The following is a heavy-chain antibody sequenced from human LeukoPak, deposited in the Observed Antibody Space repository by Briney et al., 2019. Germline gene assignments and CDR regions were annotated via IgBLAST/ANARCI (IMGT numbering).Heavy chain of an antibody. CDR2: IYYSGST. Sequence: SETLSLTCAVYGGSFSGYYWSWIRQPPGKGLEWIGYIYYSGSTNYNPSLKSRVTISVDTSKNQFSLKLSSVTAADTAVYYCARAGIAAAHFDYWGQGTLVTVSS. CDR1: GGSFSGYY. CDR3: ARAGIAAAHFDY. D-gene: IGHD6-13*01. V-gene: IGHV4-59*01. J-gene: IGHJ4*02.